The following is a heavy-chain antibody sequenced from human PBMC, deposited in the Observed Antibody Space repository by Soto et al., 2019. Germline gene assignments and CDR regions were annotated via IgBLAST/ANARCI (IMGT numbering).Heavy chain of an antibody. CDR1: GGSISSYY. J-gene: IGHJ4*02. D-gene: IGHD2-15*01. CDR3: ATMGTPATGLYFFGY. CDR2: IYYSGST. Sequence: PSGTLSLTCTVSGGSISSYYWSWIRQPPGKGLEWIGYIYYSGSTNYNPSLKSRVTISVDTSKNQFSLKLSSVTAADTAVYYCATMGTPATGLYFFGYWGQGTLVTVSS. V-gene: IGHV4-59*08.